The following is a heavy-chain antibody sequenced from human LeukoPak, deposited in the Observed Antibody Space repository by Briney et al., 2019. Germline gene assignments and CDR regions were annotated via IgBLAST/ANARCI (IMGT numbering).Heavy chain of an antibody. CDR2: IYYSGST. CDR1: GGSISSYY. Sequence: SETLSLTCTVSGGSISSYYWSWIRQPPGKGLEWIGYIYYSGSTNYNPSLKSRVTISVDTSKNQFSLKLSSVTAADTAVYYCARATTMIVAGGNWFDPWGQGTLVTVSS. J-gene: IGHJ5*02. V-gene: IGHV4-59*01. CDR3: ARATTMIVAGGNWFDP. D-gene: IGHD3-22*01.